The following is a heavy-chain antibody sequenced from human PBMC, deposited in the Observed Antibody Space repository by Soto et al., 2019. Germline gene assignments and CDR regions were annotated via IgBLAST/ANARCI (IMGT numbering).Heavy chain of an antibody. CDR3: ARGGYGDPDYYYYGMDV. D-gene: IGHD4-17*01. CDR2: INHSGST. J-gene: IGHJ6*02. V-gene: IGHV4-34*01. CDR1: GGSFSGYY. Sequence: SLTCAVYGGSFSGYYWSWIRQPPGKGLEWIGEINHSGSTNYNPSLKSRVTISVDTSKNQFSLKLSSVTAADTAVYYCARGGYGDPDYYYYGMDVWGQGTTVTVSS.